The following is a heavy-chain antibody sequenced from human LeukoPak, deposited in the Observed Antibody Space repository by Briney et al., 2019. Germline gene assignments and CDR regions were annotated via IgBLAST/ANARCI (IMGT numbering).Heavy chain of an antibody. CDR1: GGTFSSYA. CDR3: ARDMGYSGYDGAFDI. Sequence: ASVKVSCKASGGTFSSYAISWVRQAPGQGLEWMGGIIPIFGTANYAQKFQGRVTITADESTSTAYMELSSLRSEDTAVYYCARDMGYSGYDGAFDIWGQGTMVTVSS. D-gene: IGHD5-12*01. CDR2: IIPIFGTA. J-gene: IGHJ3*02. V-gene: IGHV1-69*13.